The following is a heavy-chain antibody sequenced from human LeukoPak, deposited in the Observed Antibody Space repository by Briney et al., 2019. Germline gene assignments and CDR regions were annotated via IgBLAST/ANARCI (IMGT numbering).Heavy chain of an antibody. CDR3: ARDNSDTAMANDY. J-gene: IGHJ4*02. V-gene: IGHV3-11*04. CDR1: GFAVNDYY. D-gene: IGHD5-18*01. CDR2: ISSSAVTI. Sequence: PGGSLRLSCSASGFAVNDYYMSWIRQTPGKGLEWISYISSSAVTIYYADSVKGRFTISRDNAKNSLYLQMNSLRAEDTAVYYCARDNSDTAMANDYWGQGTLVTVSS.